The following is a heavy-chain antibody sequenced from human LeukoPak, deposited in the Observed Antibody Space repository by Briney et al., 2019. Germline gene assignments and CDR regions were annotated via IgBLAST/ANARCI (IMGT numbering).Heavy chain of an antibody. CDR1: GFTFSNYG. CDR3: AILPGADYRYDYVWGSYPPGNY. D-gene: IGHD3-16*02. Sequence: GGSLRLSCAASGFTFSNYGMHWVRQAPGKGLEWVAVISYDGRNKDYADSVKGRFTISRDNSKNTLYLQMNSLRAEDTAVYNCAILPGADYRYDYVWGSYPPGNYWGQGTLVTVSS. V-gene: IGHV3-30*03. CDR2: ISYDGRNK. J-gene: IGHJ4*02.